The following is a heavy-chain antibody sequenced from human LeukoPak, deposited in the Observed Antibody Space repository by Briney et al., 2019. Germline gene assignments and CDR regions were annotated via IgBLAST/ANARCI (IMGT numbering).Heavy chain of an antibody. CDR3: ARSDYVWGSYRLYYFDY. V-gene: IGHV1-2*02. D-gene: IGHD3-16*02. CDR1: GYTFTGYY. Sequence: ASVKVSCKASGYTFTGYYMHWVRQAPGQGLEWMGWINPSSGGTNYAQKFQGRVTMTRDTSISTAYMELSRLRSDDTAVYYCARSDYVWGSYRLYYFDYWGQGTLVTVSS. CDR2: INPSSGGT. J-gene: IGHJ4*02.